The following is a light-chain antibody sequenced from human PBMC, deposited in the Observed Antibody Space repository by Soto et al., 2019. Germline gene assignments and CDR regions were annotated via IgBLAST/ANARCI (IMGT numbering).Light chain of an antibody. V-gene: IGKV3-20*01. CDR3: QQYGSSGT. CDR2: GAS. CDR1: QSVSSY. J-gene: IGKJ1*01. Sequence: EIVMTQSPATLSVSPGETSTRSCRASQSVSSYLAWYQQKPGQSPRLLIYGASNRATGIPDRFSGSGSGTDFTLTISRLEPEDFAVYYCQQYGSSGTFGQGTQLDIK.